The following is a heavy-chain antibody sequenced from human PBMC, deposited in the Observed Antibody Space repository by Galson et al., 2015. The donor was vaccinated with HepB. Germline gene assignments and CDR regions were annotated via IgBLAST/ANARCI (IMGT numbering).Heavy chain of an antibody. Sequence: CAISGDSVSSNSVAWNWIRQSPSRGLEWLGRTYYRSGWYNDYAISVRSRITVNSDTSKNQFSLQLSSVTPEDTAVYYCAREHASSSSFDYWDQGTLVTVSS. J-gene: IGHJ4*02. CDR1: GDSVSSNSVA. V-gene: IGHV6-1*01. D-gene: IGHD6-6*01. CDR3: AREHASSSSFDY. CDR2: TYYRSGWYN.